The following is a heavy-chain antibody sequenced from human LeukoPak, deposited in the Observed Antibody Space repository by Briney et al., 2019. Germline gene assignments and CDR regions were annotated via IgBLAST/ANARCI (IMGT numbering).Heavy chain of an antibody. J-gene: IGHJ5*02. CDR2: IYYSGGT. V-gene: IGHV4-31*03. Sequence: SETLSLTCTVSGGSISSGGYYWSWIRQHPGKGLEWIGYIYYSGGTYYNPSLKSRVTISVDTSKNQFSLKLSAVTAAGTAVDYCARDRLQFHVWGSHRYNWFDPWGQATLVTVSS. CDR1: GGSISSGGYY. CDR3: ARDRLQFHVWGSHRYNWFDP. D-gene: IGHD3-16*02.